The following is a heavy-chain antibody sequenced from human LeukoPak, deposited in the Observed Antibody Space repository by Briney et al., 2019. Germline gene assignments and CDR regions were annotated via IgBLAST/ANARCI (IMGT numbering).Heavy chain of an antibody. CDR1: GGSFSGYY. Sequence: SETLSLTCAVYGGSFSGYYWSWIRQPPGKGLEWIGEIYHSGSTNYNPSLKSRVTISVDKSKNQFSLKLSSVTAADTAVYYCARGLAYCGGDCYSPWGQGTLVTVSS. J-gene: IGHJ5*02. CDR3: ARGLAYCGGDCYSP. V-gene: IGHV4-34*01. D-gene: IGHD2-21*02. CDR2: IYHSGST.